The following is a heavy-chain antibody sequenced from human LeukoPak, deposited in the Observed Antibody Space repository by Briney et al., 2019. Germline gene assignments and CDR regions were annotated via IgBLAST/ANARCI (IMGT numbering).Heavy chain of an antibody. CDR3: ARELHYYVAMDV. CDR1: GFTVSTYS. J-gene: IGHJ6*02. Sequence: GGSLRLSCAASGFTVSTYSMTWVRQAPGKGLEWVSFIVSDNKPHYSASVKGRFAISRDNSKTKLFLQLTSLRAKATALFSCARELHYYVAMDVWGQETTVTVSS. V-gene: IGHV3-53*01. D-gene: IGHD3-10*02. CDR2: IVSDNKP.